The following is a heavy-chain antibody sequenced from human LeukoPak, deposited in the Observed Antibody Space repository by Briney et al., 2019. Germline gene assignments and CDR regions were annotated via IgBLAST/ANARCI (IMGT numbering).Heavy chain of an antibody. J-gene: IGHJ4*02. Sequence: PGGSLRLSCAASGFTFSSYEMNWVRQAPGKGLEWVSYISSSGSTIYYADSVKGRFTISRDNAKNSLYLQMNSLRAEDTAVYYCARGNYYYDSSGYSNLWYWGQGTLVTVSS. CDR3: ARGNYYYDSSGYSNLWY. CDR1: GFTFSSYE. V-gene: IGHV3-48*03. CDR2: ISSSGSTI. D-gene: IGHD3-22*01.